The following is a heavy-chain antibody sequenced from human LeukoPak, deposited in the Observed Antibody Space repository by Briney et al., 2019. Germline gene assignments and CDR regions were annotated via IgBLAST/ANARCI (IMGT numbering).Heavy chain of an antibody. D-gene: IGHD6-6*01. V-gene: IGHV3-21*01. Sequence: PGGSLRLSCAASGFTFSSHSMTWVRQAPGKGLEWVSSISNSATYIYYAKSVKGRFTISRNNVKNSLDLQMNSLRVEDTGLYYCARDIAGRPPFDFWGQGILVTVSS. CDR1: GFTFSSHS. CDR2: ISNSATYI. CDR3: ARDIAGRPPFDF. J-gene: IGHJ4*02.